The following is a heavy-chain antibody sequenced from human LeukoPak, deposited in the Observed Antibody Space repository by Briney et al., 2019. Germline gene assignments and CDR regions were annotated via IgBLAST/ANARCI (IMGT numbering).Heavy chain of an antibody. V-gene: IGHV4-59*01. CDR2: IYYSGST. CDR3: AREESATYSGSYRNWFDP. J-gene: IGHJ5*02. D-gene: IGHD1-26*01. CDR1: GGSISDYY. Sequence: PSETLSLTCTVSGGSISDYYWSWVRQPPGKGLEWIGYIYYSGSTNYNPSLKSRVTISVDTSKNQFSLKLSSVTAADTAVYYCAREESATYSGSYRNWFDPWGQGTLVTVSS.